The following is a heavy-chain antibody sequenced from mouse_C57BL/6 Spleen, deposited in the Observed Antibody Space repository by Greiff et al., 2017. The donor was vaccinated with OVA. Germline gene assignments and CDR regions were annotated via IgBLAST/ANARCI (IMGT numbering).Heavy chain of an antibody. V-gene: IGHV1-4*01. CDR1: GYTFTSYT. Sequence: VQLVESGAELARPGASVKMSCKASGYTFTSYTLHWVKQRPGPGLEWIGYINPSSGYTKYNQKFKDKATLTADKSSSTAYMQLSSLTSEDSAVYYCARGEITTVVYFDYWGQGTTLTVSS. CDR3: ARGEITTVVYFDY. D-gene: IGHD1-1*01. CDR2: INPSSGYT. J-gene: IGHJ2*01.